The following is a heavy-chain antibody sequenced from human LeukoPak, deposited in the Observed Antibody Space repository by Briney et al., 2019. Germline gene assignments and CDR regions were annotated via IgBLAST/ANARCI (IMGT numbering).Heavy chain of an antibody. CDR2: IYTSGST. J-gene: IGHJ1*01. CDR1: GGSISSYY. V-gene: IGHV4-4*07. D-gene: IGHD6-6*01. Sequence: PSETLSLTCTVSGGSISSYYWSWIRQPAGKGLEWIGRIYTSGSTNYNPSLKSRVTISVDKSKNQFSLKLSSVTAADTAVYYCAIDSSSPNTYFQHWGQGTLVTVFS. CDR3: AIDSSSPNTYFQH.